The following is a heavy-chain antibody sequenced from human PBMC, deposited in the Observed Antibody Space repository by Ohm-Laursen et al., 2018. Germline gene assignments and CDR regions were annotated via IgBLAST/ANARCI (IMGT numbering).Heavy chain of an antibody. D-gene: IGHD6-13*01. Sequence: SRTLSLTCTVSGASINSLHWIFIRQPPGQGLEWIVFVYYSGSTYYNPSLKSRVTMSVDTSNNQFSLQLRYVTAADTAVYYCASSGSPSRAWYSFDSWGQGTLVTVSS. CDR1: GASINSLH. V-gene: IGHV4-59*11. CDR3: ASSGSPSRAWYSFDS. CDR2: VYYSGST. J-gene: IGHJ4*02.